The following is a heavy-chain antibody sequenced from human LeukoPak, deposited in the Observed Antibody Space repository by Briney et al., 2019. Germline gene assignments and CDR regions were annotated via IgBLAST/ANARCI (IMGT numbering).Heavy chain of an antibody. D-gene: IGHD5-12*01. CDR3: ARGSGYDSRYYFDY. V-gene: IGHV4-4*07. CDR1: GGSISSYY. Sequence: SETLSLTCTVSGGSISSYYWSWIRQPAGKGLEWIGRIYTSGSNNYNPSLKSRVTMSVDTSKNQFSLKLSSVTAADTAVYYCARGSGYDSRYYFDYWGQGTLVTVSS. CDR2: IYTSGSN. J-gene: IGHJ4*02.